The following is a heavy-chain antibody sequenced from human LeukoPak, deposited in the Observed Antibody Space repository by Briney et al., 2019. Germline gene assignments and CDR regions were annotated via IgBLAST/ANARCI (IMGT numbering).Heavy chain of an antibody. CDR2: ISSSSSYI. Sequence: GGSLRLSCAASGFTFSSYSMNWVRQAPGKGLEWVSSISSSSSYIYYADSVKGRFTISRDNAKNSLYLQMNSLRAEDTAVYYCPRDVIQLWSQDWGQGTLVTVSS. V-gene: IGHV3-21*01. J-gene: IGHJ4*02. CDR1: GFTFSSYS. D-gene: IGHD5-18*01. CDR3: PRDVIQLWSQD.